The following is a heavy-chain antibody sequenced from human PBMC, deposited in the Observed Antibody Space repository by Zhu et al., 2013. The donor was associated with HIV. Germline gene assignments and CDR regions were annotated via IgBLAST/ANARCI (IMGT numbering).Heavy chain of an antibody. V-gene: IGHV4-30-4*01. CDR2: IHHSGST. CDR1: GDSVNNADYF. CDR3: ARAATSRNYHGSGVDS. D-gene: IGHD3-10*01. Sequence: QVQLQESGPGLVKPSQTLTLSCLVSGDSVNNADYFWTWIRQPPGKGLEWIGYIHHSGSTLYNPSLQSRLTISIDSSNNRFSLRLTSVTATDTAVYYCARAATSRNYHGSGVDSWGQGTLVTVSS. J-gene: IGHJ4*02.